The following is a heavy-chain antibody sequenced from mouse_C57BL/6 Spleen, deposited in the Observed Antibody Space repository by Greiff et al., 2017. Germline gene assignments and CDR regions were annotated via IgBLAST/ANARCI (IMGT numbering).Heavy chain of an antibody. J-gene: IGHJ3*01. D-gene: IGHD2-3*01. CDR2: INPNNGGT. Sequence: EVQLQQSGPELVKPGASVKISCKASGYTFTDYYMNWVKQSHGKSLEWIRDINPNNGGTSYNQKFKGKATLTVDKSSSTAYMELRSLTSEDSAVYYCARGGYYGAWFAYWGQGTLVTVSA. CDR3: ARGGYYGAWFAY. V-gene: IGHV1-26*01. CDR1: GYTFTDYY.